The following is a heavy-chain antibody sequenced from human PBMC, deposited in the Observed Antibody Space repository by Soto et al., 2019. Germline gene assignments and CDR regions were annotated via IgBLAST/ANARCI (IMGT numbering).Heavy chain of an antibody. J-gene: IGHJ5*02. CDR3: GRESGETWDYEAS. CDR2: IYNGGIP. V-gene: IGHV4-4*07. Sequence: PSETLSLTCTVSGGSVSSQYWSWIRQPAGKGLEWIGRIYNGGIPLIHPSLESRVALSLDTSRNQFFLTLRSVTAADSAVYHCGRESGETWDYEASWGQGTPVTVSS. CDR1: GGSVSSQY. D-gene: IGHD1-7*01.